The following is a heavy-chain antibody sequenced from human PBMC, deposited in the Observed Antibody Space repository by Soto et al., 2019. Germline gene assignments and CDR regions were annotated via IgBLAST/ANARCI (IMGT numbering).Heavy chain of an antibody. V-gene: IGHV6-1*01. J-gene: IGHJ4*02. CDR1: GDSVSSNSAA. D-gene: IGHD6-6*01. Sequence: SQTLSFTCAISGDSVSSNSAAWSWIRQSPARGLEWLGRTYYRSKWYNDYAVSVKSRITIDPDTSKNQSSLQLNSVTPEDTAVYYCARDLGVSRRIVTGAARTQGFDHWGQGTQVTVSS. CDR2: TYYRSKWYN. CDR3: ARDLGVSRRIVTGAARTQGFDH.